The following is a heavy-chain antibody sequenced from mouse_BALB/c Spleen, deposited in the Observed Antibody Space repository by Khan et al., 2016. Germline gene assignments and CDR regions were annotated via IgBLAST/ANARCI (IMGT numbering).Heavy chain of an antibody. J-gene: IGHJ1*01. V-gene: IGHV9-3-1*01. CDR3: ARYRYYYGSSRYFDV. CDR1: GYTFTNHG. Sequence: QIQLVQSGPELKKPGKTVKISCKASGYTFTNHGMNWVKQAPGKGLKWMGWINTYSGESTYADDFKGRFAFSLETSANTAYLQINNLKNEDTATYFCARYRYYYGSSRYFDVWGAGTTVTVSS. CDR2: INTYSGES. D-gene: IGHD1-1*01.